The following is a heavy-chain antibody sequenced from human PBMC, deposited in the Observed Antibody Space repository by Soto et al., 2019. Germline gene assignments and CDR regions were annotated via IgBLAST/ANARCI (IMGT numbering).Heavy chain of an antibody. CDR3: ARDGDYSDYYYYYGMDV. CDR1: GGTFSSYA. D-gene: IGHD2-15*01. V-gene: IGHV1-69*12. Sequence: QVQLVQSGAEVKRPGSSVKVSCKASGGTFSSYAISWVRQAPGQGIEWMGGIIPIFGTANYAQKFQGRVTITADESTSTAYMELSSLRSEDTAVYYCARDGDYSDYYYYYGMDVWGQGTTVTVSS. J-gene: IGHJ6*02. CDR2: IIPIFGTA.